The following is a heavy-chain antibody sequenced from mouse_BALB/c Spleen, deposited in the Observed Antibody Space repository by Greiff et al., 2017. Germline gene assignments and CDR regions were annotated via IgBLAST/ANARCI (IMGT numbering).Heavy chain of an antibody. CDR2: IWSGGST. CDR3: AQYGTFYYAMDY. CDR1: GFSLTSYG. Sequence: QVHVKQSGPGLVQPSQSLSITCTASGFSLTSYGVHWVRQSPGKGLEWLGVIWSGGSTDYYAAFISSLSISKDNSKSQVFFKMSSLQANDTAIYYCAQYGTFYYAMDYWGQGTSVTVSS. D-gene: IGHD2-10*02. V-gene: IGHV2-2*02. J-gene: IGHJ4*01.